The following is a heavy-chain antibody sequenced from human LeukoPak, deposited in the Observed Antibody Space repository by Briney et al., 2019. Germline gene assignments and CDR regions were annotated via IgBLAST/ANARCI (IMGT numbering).Heavy chain of an antibody. CDR2: INHSGGT. D-gene: IGHD6-19*01. CDR3: ARDLQWLFDY. J-gene: IGHJ4*02. V-gene: IGHV4-34*01. CDR1: GGSFSDYS. Sequence: SETLSLTCAVYGGSFSDYSWTWIRQPPGKGLRWIGEINHSGGTNHNPSLMSRVIMSVDTSKNQFSLKLGSVTAADTAVYYCARDLQWLFDYWGQGTLVTVSS.